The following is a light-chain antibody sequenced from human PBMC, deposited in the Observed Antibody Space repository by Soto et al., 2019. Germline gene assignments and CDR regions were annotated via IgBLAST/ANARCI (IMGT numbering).Light chain of an antibody. Sequence: EIVLTQSPGTLSLSPGERATLSCRASQSVSSGYLAWYQQKPGQTPRLLIFATSSRATGIPDRFSGSGSGTDYTLTISRLEPEDFVVYYCQQYSSSFWTFGQGTKVEIK. CDR1: QSVSSGY. V-gene: IGKV3-20*01. J-gene: IGKJ1*01. CDR3: QQYSSSFWT. CDR2: ATS.